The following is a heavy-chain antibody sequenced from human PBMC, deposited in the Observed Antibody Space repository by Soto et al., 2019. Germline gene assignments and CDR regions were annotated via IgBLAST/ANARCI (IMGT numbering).Heavy chain of an antibody. Sequence: ASVKVSCKASGYTFTSYDINWVRQATGQGLEWMGWMNPNSGNTGYAQKFQGRVTMTRNTSISTAYMELSSLRSEDTAVYYCARTGKLNYDFWRDYYYYYYMDVWGKGTTVTVSS. CDR3: ARTGKLNYDFWRDYYYYYYMDV. J-gene: IGHJ6*03. D-gene: IGHD3-3*01. CDR1: GYTFTSYD. V-gene: IGHV1-8*01. CDR2: MNPNSGNT.